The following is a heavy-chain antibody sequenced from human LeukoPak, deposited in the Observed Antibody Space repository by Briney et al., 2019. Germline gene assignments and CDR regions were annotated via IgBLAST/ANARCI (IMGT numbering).Heavy chain of an antibody. CDR1: GGTFSSYA. Sequence: SSVKVPCKASGGTFSSYAISWVRQAPGQGLEWMGGIIPIFGTANYAQKFQGRVTITADESTSTAYMELSSLRSEDTAVYYCAGDCGGDCYSPEPDAFDIWGQGTMVTVSS. CDR2: IIPIFGTA. CDR3: AGDCGGDCYSPEPDAFDI. D-gene: IGHD2-21*01. V-gene: IGHV1-69*01. J-gene: IGHJ3*02.